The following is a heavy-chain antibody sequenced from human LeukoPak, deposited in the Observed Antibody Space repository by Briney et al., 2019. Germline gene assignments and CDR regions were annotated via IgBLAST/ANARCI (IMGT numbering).Heavy chain of an antibody. CDR3: ARHAYENDN. CDR1: GYTFTTYG. V-gene: IGHV1-18*01. D-gene: IGHD5-12*01. J-gene: IGHJ4*02. Sequence: ASVKVSCKTSGYTFTTYGILWVRQAPGQGLEWMGWISGYNGNTNFARKLQGRVTMTTDTSTSTAYMELRSLRSDDTAVYYCARHAYENDNWGQGTLVTVSS. CDR2: ISGYNGNT.